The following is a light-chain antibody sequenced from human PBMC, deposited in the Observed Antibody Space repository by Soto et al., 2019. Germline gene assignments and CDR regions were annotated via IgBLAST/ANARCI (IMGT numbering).Light chain of an antibody. V-gene: IGKV1-8*01. CDR1: QGINSY. CDR2: ATS. Sequence: AIRMTQSPSSLSASTGDRVTITCRASQGINSYLAWFQQNPGRAPKLLIYATSILQSGVPSRFSGSASGTDFTLTISYLQSEDFATYYCQQYYSYPYSFGQGTKLEIK. J-gene: IGKJ2*01. CDR3: QQYYSYPYS.